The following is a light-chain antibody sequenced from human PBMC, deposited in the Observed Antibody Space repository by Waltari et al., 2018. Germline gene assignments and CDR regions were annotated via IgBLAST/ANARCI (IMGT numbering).Light chain of an antibody. CDR2: DVT. CDR3: GSFTTSYTWV. V-gene: IGLV2-14*03. J-gene: IGLJ3*02. Sequence: QSALTQPASVSGSLGQSITISCTGGSSDVGAYNLVSWYQQHQGKAPKVMIYDVTERSSWISNRFSGSKSCYTASLTISGLQAEDEADYYCGSFTTSYTWVFGGGTTLTVL. CDR1: SSDVGAYNL.